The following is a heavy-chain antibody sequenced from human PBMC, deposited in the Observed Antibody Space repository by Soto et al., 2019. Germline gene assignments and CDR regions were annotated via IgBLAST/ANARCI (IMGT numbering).Heavy chain of an antibody. V-gene: IGHV3-11*01. CDR2: ISGSGFTI. CDR3: ARVVDSGYYPDY. D-gene: IGHD3-22*01. J-gene: IGHJ4*02. Sequence: SWILKTPGKGLEWVSYISGSGFTIYYADSVKGRFTISRDNAKNSVLLQMNSLRAEDTALYYCARVVDSGYYPDYWGQAPFVTGYS.